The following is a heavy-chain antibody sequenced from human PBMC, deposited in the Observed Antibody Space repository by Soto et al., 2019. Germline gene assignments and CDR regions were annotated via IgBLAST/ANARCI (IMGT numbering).Heavy chain of an antibody. D-gene: IGHD2-21*02. CDR1: GYTFSTYY. Sequence: ASVKVSCKASGYTFSTYYMHWVRQAPGQGYEWMGIINPSGGSTTYAQKFQGRVTMTRDTSTTTVYMELSSLKSEDTAVYYCARYDCNGYYFDYWGQGTLVTVSS. J-gene: IGHJ4*02. CDR3: ARYDCNGYYFDY. V-gene: IGHV1-46*01. CDR2: INPSGGST.